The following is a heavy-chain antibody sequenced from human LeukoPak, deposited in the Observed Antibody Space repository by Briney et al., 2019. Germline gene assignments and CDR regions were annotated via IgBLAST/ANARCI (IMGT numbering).Heavy chain of an antibody. CDR3: AKSFTGVGVVAVGIDY. Sequence: PGGSLRLSCAASGFTFDDYAMHWVRQAPGKGLEWVSGISWNSGSIGYADSVKGRFTISRDNAKNSLYLQMNSLRAEDTALYYCAKSFTGVGVVAVGIDYWGQGTLVTVSS. V-gene: IGHV3-9*01. D-gene: IGHD3-22*01. J-gene: IGHJ4*02. CDR1: GFTFDDYA. CDR2: ISWNSGSI.